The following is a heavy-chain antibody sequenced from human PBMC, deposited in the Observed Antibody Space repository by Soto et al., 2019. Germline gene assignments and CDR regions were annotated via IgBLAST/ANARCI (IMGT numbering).Heavy chain of an antibody. J-gene: IGHJ3*02. CDR2: ISYDGSNK. CDR1: GFTFSSYG. CDR3: ASIVGANLDAFDI. Sequence: QVQLVESGGGVVQPGRSLRLSCAASGFTFSSYGMHWVRQAPGKGLEWVEVISYDGSNKYYADSVKGRFTISRDNSKNTLYLQMNSLRAEDTAVYYCASIVGANLDAFDIWGQGTMVTVSS. D-gene: IGHD1-26*01. V-gene: IGHV3-30*03.